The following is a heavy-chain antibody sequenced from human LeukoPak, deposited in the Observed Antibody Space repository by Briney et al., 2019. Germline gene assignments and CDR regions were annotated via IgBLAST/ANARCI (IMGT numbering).Heavy chain of an antibody. D-gene: IGHD3-9*01. J-gene: IGHJ3*02. CDR1: GGSIRSYY. CDR3: AREKGYETGGRYFDWPSAFDI. V-gene: IGHV4-4*07. CDR2: IYSSGST. Sequence: SETLSLTCTVSGGSIRSYYWGWIRQPAGKGLEWIGRIYSSGSTNYNPSLKSRVTISLDTSKKQFSLKLSSVTAADTAVYYCAREKGYETGGRYFDWPSAFDIWGQGTMVTVSS.